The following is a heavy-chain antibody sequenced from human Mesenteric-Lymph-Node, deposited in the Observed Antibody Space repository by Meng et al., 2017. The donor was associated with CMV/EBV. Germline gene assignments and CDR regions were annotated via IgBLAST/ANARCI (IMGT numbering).Heavy chain of an antibody. D-gene: IGHD2-2*01. V-gene: IGHV3-7*01. CDR3: ARDRVVPAAYGGYYYYGMDV. J-gene: IGHJ6*02. CDR2: IKQDGSEK. CDR1: GFTFTSYV. Sequence: GESLKISCAASGFTFTSYVMSWVRQAPGKELEWVANIKQDGSEKYYVDSVKGRFTISRDNAKNSLYLQMNSLRAEDTAVYYCARDRVVPAAYGGYYYYGMDVWGQGTTVTVSS.